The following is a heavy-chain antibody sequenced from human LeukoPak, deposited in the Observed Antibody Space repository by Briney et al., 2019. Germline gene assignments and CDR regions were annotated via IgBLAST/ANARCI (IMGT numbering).Heavy chain of an antibody. CDR2: INDRCGLT. CDR3: AKRGVVIRVILVGFHKEAQYFDS. CDR1: GMTLSNYV. J-gene: IGHJ4*02. V-gene: IGHV3-23*01. D-gene: IGHD3-10*01. Sequence: GWAVRLSCVVCGMTLSNYVMSGVRQAPAKGREGVAGINDRCGLTNYAHSVNGRLTISRDTTKNTLYLQMNSLRDEDTAVYFCAKRGVVIRVILVGFHKEAQYFDSWGQGALVTVSS.